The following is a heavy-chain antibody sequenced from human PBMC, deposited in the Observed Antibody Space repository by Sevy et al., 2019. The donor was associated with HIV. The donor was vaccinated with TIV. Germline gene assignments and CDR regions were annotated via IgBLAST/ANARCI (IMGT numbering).Heavy chain of an antibody. J-gene: IGHJ5*02. V-gene: IGHV1-69*13. CDR1: GETYTSYT. Sequence: ASVKVSCRASGETYTSYTISWVRQAPGQGLEWMGGIIPLFGTTIYAQNFQGRVTITADESTSTAYMELSSLSSEDTAVYYCARYYDTSGYPWFDPWGQGTLVTVSS. CDR3: ARYYDTSGYPWFDP. D-gene: IGHD3-22*01. CDR2: IIPLFGTT.